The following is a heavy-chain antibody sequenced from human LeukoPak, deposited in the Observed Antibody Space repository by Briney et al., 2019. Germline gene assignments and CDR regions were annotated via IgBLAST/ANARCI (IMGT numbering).Heavy chain of an antibody. D-gene: IGHD6-13*01. CDR3: ARDAYSSSWYPMDV. V-gene: IGHV3-21*01. J-gene: IGHJ6*04. Sequence: VGSLRLSCAASGFTFSSYSMNWVRQAPGKGLEWVSSISSSSSYIYYADSVKGRFTISRDNAKNSLYLQMNSLRAEDTAVYYCARDAYSSSWYPMDVWGKGTTVTVSS. CDR1: GFTFSSYS. CDR2: ISSSSSYI.